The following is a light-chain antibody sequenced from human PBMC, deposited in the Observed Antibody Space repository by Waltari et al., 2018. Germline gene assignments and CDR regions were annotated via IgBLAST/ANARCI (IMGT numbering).Light chain of an antibody. J-gene: IGLJ3*02. CDR1: SSDVGGYNF. Sequence: QSALTQPASVSGSPGQSLTISCTGTSSDVGGYNFVSWYQQHPGKAPKLMIFEVNNRPAGGSNRFSGSKSGNTASLTISGLQIEDEADYYCSSYTGSNPLEVFGGGTKLTVL. CDR3: SSYTGSNPLEV. CDR2: EVN. V-gene: IGLV2-14*01.